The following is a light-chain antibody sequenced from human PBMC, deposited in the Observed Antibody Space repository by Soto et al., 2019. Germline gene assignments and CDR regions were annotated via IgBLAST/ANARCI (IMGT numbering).Light chain of an antibody. V-gene: IGLV1-44*01. CDR1: NSNIGGNT. J-gene: IGLJ2*01. Sequence: QSVLTQPPSASGTPGQRVTISCSGSNSNIGGNTVNWYQQLPATAPKLLIHDNAQRPSGVPDRFSGSKSGTSASLSISGLQSEDEAEYYCAAWDDSLKGPIFGGGTQLTVL. CDR2: DNA. CDR3: AAWDDSLKGPI.